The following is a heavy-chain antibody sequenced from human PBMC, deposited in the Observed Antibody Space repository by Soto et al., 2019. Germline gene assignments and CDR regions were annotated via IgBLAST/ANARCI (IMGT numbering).Heavy chain of an antibody. D-gene: IGHD4-4*01. J-gene: IGHJ6*03. Sequence: ASVKGSCKASGYDFIGYYMHSVRRNPGQGLEWMGWINPNSGGTNYAQKFQGWVTMTRDTSISTAYMELSRLRSDDTAVYYCPRALTTVGYYSYMDVWGKGTTVTVSS. V-gene: IGHV1-2*04. CDR3: PRALTTVGYYSYMDV. CDR1: GYDFIGYY. CDR2: INPNSGGT.